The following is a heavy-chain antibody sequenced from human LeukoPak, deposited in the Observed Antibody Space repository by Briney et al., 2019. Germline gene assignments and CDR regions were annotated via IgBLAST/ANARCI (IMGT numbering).Heavy chain of an antibody. V-gene: IGHV4-4*02. Sequence: PSGTLSLTCAVSGGSISSSNWWSWVRQPPGKGLEWIGEIYHSGSTNYNPSLKSRVTISVDKSKNQFSLKLSSVTAADTAVYYCARSQPIDSSGWYSYYYYMDVWGKGTTVTVPS. CDR2: IYHSGST. CDR3: ARSQPIDSSGWYSYYYYMDV. CDR1: GGSISSSNW. D-gene: IGHD6-19*01. J-gene: IGHJ6*03.